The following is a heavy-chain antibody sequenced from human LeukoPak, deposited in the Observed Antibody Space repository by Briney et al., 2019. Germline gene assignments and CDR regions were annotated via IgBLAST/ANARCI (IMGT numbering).Heavy chain of an antibody. CDR3: ASSITILRGVVRYFDY. V-gene: IGHV3-11*01. D-gene: IGHD3-10*01. CDR1: GFTFSDYY. Sequence: GGSLRLSYAASGFTFSDYYMSWIRQAPGKGLEWVSYISGSGSIIYYADSVKGRFTISRDNAKNSLYLQMNSLRAEDTAVYYCASSITILRGVVRYFDYWGQGTLVTVSS. CDR2: ISGSGSII. J-gene: IGHJ4*02.